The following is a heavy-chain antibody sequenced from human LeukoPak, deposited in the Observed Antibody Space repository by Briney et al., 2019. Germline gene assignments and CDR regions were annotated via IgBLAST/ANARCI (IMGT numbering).Heavy chain of an antibody. Sequence: GGSLRLSCAASGFTFNDYYMHWVRQAPGKGLEWVSGISWNSGSIGYADSVKGRFTISRDNAKNSLYMQMNSLRAEDTALYYCANDSYDFWSGPPDYWGQGTLVTVSS. J-gene: IGHJ4*02. D-gene: IGHD3-3*01. V-gene: IGHV3-9*01. CDR1: GFTFNDYY. CDR3: ANDSYDFWSGPPDY. CDR2: ISWNSGSI.